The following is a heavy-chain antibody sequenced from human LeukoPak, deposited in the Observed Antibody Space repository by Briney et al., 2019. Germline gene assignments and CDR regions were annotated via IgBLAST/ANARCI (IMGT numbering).Heavy chain of an antibody. D-gene: IGHD6-13*01. CDR3: AGVGIAAAEGLDY. CDR1: GGSISSSSYY. V-gene: IGHV4-39*01. CDR2: IYYSGST. Sequence: SETLSLTCTVSGGSISSSSYYWGWIRQPPGKGLEWIGSIYYSGSTNYNPSLKSRVTISVDTSKNQFSLKLSSVTAADTAVYYCAGVGIAAAEGLDYWGQGTLVTVSS. J-gene: IGHJ4*02.